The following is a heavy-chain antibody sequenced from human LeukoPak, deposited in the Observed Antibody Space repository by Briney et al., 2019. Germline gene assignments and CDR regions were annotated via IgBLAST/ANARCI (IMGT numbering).Heavy chain of an antibody. Sequence: GGSLRLSCAASGFPFSSYTMNWVRQAPGKGLEWVAFIRYDGGNKYYADSVKGRFTISRDNSKNTLDLQMNSLRAEDTAVYYCAKDFAVRGAHMDVWGKGTTVTISS. D-gene: IGHD3-10*01. CDR2: IRYDGGNK. CDR1: GFPFSSYT. V-gene: IGHV3-30*02. CDR3: AKDFAVRGAHMDV. J-gene: IGHJ6*03.